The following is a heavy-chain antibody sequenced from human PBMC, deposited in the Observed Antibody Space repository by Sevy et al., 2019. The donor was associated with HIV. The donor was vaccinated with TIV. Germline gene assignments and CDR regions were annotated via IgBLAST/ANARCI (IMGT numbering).Heavy chain of an antibody. Sequence: ASLKVSCKASGYTFTSYYMHWVRQAPGQGLEWMGIINPSGGSTSYAQKFQGRVTMTRDTSTSTVYMELSSLRSEDTAVYYCARDVISKDYDFWSGPHGEFDYWGQGTLVTVSS. D-gene: IGHD3-3*01. V-gene: IGHV1-46*01. J-gene: IGHJ4*02. CDR1: GYTFTSYY. CDR2: INPSGGST. CDR3: ARDVISKDYDFWSGPHGEFDY.